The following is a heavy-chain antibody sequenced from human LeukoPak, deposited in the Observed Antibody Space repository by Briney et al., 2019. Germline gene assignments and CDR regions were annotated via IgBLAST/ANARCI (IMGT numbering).Heavy chain of an antibody. CDR3: ARQKILDDNYDSSGYYVDQ. D-gene: IGHD3-22*01. V-gene: IGHV4-4*07. J-gene: IGHJ4*02. CDR1: GGSISSYY. Sequence: PSETLSLTCTVSGGSISSYYWSWIRQPAGKGLEWIGRIYTSGSTNYNPSLKSRVTMSVDTSKNQFSLNLNSVTASDTAVYYCARQKILDDNYDSSGYYVDQWGQGSLVTVSS. CDR2: IYTSGST.